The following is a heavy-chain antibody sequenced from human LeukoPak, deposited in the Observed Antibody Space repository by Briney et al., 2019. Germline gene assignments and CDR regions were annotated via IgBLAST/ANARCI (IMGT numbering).Heavy chain of an antibody. D-gene: IGHD2-2*01. Sequence: ASVKVSRKASGYTFTGYYMHWVRQAPGQGLEWMGWINPNSGGTNYAQKFQGWVTMTRDTSISTAYMELSRLRSEDTAVYYCASSLIVVVPSPFDYWGQGTLVTVSS. J-gene: IGHJ4*02. V-gene: IGHV1-2*04. CDR3: ASSLIVVVPSPFDY. CDR2: INPNSGGT. CDR1: GYTFTGYY.